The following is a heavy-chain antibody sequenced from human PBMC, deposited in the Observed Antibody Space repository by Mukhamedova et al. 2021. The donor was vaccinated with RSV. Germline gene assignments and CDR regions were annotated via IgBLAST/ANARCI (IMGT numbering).Heavy chain of an antibody. Sequence: AAPVKGRFTISRDDSKNTLYLQMNSLKTDDSAMYYCTTEGDYSDSSGHYYIPFDYWGQGTQVTVSS. J-gene: IGHJ4*02. V-gene: IGHV3-15*01. CDR3: TTEGDYSDSSGHYYIPFDY. D-gene: IGHD3-22*01.